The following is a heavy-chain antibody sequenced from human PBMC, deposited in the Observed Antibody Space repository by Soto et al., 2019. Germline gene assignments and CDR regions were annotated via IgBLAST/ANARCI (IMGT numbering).Heavy chain of an antibody. CDR1: GFTFSSYG. V-gene: IGHV3-30*18. D-gene: IGHD2-15*01. J-gene: IGHJ6*02. Sequence: QVQLVEAGGGVVQPGRSLRLSCAASGFTFSSYGMHWVRQAPGKGLEWVAVISYDGSNKYYADSVKGRFTISRDNSKNTLYLQMNSLRAEDTAVYYCAKDQFSVVVVVAASDTHGMDVWGQGTTVTVSS. CDR2: ISYDGSNK. CDR3: AKDQFSVVVVVAASDTHGMDV.